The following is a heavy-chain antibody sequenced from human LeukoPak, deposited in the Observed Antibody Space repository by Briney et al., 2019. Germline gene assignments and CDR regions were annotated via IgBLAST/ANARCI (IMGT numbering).Heavy chain of an antibody. V-gene: IGHV1-2*02. Sequence: GASVKVSCKASGYSFRDYWMHWVRQAPGQGLEWMGWIDPKTGNQNYAQKFQGRVTMTSDTSITTFYMELSRLTSDDTAVYYCARDPSPTIAAAGTFDYWGQGTLVTVSS. J-gene: IGHJ4*02. CDR2: IDPKTGNQ. D-gene: IGHD6-13*01. CDR3: ARDPSPTIAAAGTFDY. CDR1: GYSFRDYW.